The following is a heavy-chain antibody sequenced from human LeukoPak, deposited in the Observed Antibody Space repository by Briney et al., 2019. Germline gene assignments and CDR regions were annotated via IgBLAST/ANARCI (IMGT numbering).Heavy chain of an antibody. Sequence: PGGSLRLSCAASGFTFSASAMNWVRQAPGKGLEWVSSISGSGGTTYYADSVKGRFTISRDNSKNTHYLQMTSLRAEDTAVYYCARDQASGYQYYFDYWGQGTLVTVSS. J-gene: IGHJ4*02. CDR3: ARDQASGYQYYFDY. CDR1: GFTFSASA. D-gene: IGHD3-3*01. CDR2: ISGSGGTT. V-gene: IGHV3-23*01.